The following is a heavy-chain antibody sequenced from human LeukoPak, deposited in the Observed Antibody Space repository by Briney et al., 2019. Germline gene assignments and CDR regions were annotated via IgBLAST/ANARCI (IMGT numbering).Heavy chain of an antibody. J-gene: IGHJ4*02. CDR1: GGTFSSYA. V-gene: IGHV1-69*05. CDR3: ARNRIAAAQYDY. Sequence: AVKVSCKASGGTFSSYAISWVRQAPGQGLEWMGGIIPIFGTANYAQKFQGRVTITTDESTSTAYMELSSLRSEDTAVYYCARNRIAAAQYDYWGQGTLVTVSS. D-gene: IGHD6-13*01. CDR2: IIPIFGTA.